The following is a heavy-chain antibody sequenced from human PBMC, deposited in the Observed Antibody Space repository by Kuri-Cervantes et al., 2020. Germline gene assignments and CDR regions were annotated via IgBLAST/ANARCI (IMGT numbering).Heavy chain of an antibody. V-gene: IGHV1-69*13. Sequence: SSVKVSCKASGCTFSSYAISWVRQAPGQGLEWMGGIIPIFGTANYAQKFQGRVTITADESTSTAYMELSSLRSEDTAVYYCARVPDIVVVPAQYYYYMDVWGKGTTVTVSS. J-gene: IGHJ6*03. CDR1: GCTFSSYA. CDR3: ARVPDIVVVPAQYYYYMDV. D-gene: IGHD2-2*01. CDR2: IIPIFGTA.